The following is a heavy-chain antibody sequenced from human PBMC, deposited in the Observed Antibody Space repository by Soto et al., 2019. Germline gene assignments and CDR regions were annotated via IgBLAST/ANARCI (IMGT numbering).Heavy chain of an antibody. CDR3: ARLLPGTTDY. J-gene: IGHJ4*02. D-gene: IGHD1-7*01. CDR1: DSSISSGYY. CDR2: IYHSGSS. Sequence: SETLSLTCSFSDSSISSGYYWGWVRQPPGKGLEWIGSIYHSGSSYYNPSLKSRVTISIDTSKNQFSLKLSSVTAAGTAVYYCARLLPGTTDYWGQGTLVTVSS. V-gene: IGHV4-38-2*01.